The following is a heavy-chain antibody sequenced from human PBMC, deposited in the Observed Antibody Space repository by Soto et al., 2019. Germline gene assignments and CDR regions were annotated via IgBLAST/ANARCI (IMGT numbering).Heavy chain of an antibody. Sequence: QVQLVESGGGVVQPGTSLRLSCRASGFTFSTYGMHWVRQAPGKGLEWVAIIWDDGGKKYYVDSVKGRFSISRDNSKNTLYLQMDSLRAEDTAVYYWSRGVGHYSYYMDAWGKGTTVTVSS. CDR1: GFTFSTYG. V-gene: IGHV3-33*01. CDR3: SRGVGHYSYYMDA. D-gene: IGHD2-8*01. J-gene: IGHJ6*03. CDR2: IWDDGGKK.